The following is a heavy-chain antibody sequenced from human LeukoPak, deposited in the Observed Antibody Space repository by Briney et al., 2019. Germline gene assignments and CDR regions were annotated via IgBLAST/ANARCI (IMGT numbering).Heavy chain of an antibody. J-gene: IGHJ4*02. D-gene: IGHD6-19*01. CDR3: ARALRGWYFDY. V-gene: IGHV4-39*07. CDR1: GDSISGSSDY. Sequence: SETLSLTCTVSGDSISGSSDYWGWIRQPPGKGLEWIGEINHSGSTNYNPSLKSRVTISVDTSKNQFSLKLSSVTAADTAVYYCARALRGWYFDYWGQGTLVTVSS. CDR2: INHSGST.